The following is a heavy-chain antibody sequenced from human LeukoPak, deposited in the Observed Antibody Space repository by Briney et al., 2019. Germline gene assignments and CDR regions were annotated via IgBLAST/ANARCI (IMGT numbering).Heavy chain of an antibody. Sequence: PSETLSLTCTVSGGSISSSSYYWGWIRQPPGKGLEWIGSIYYSGSTYYNPSLKSRVTISVDTSKNQFSLKLSSVTAADTAVYYCARGTLSRDAFDIWGQGTMVTVSS. CDR1: GGSISSSSYY. J-gene: IGHJ3*02. V-gene: IGHV4-39*01. CDR2: IYYSGST. CDR3: ARGTLSRDAFDI. D-gene: IGHD3-10*01.